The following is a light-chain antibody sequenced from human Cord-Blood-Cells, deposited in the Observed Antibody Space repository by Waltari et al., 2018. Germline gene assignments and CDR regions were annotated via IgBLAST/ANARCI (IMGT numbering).Light chain of an antibody. CDR3: SSYTSSSSYV. J-gene: IGLJ1*01. Sequence: QSALTQPASVSESPGPSITISCTVTSSDVGGYNYASWYQQHPGKAPKLMIYDVSNRPSGVSNRFSGSKSGNTASLTISGLQAEDEADYYCSSYTSSSSYVFGTGTKVTVL. V-gene: IGLV2-14*01. CDR2: DVS. CDR1: SSDVGGYNY.